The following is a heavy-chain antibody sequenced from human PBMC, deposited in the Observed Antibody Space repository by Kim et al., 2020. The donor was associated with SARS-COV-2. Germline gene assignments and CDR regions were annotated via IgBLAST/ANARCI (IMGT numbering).Heavy chain of an antibody. CDR2: INHSGST. D-gene: IGHD2-2*01. Sequence: SETLSLTCAVYGGSFSGYYWSWIRQPPGKGLEWIGEINHSGSTNYNPSLKSRVTISVDTSKNQFSLKLSSVTAADTAVYYCARGGACTTSCQYYYGMDVWGQGTTVTVSS. CDR1: GGSFSGYY. V-gene: IGHV4-34*01. J-gene: IGHJ6*02. CDR3: ARGGACTTSCQYYYGMDV.